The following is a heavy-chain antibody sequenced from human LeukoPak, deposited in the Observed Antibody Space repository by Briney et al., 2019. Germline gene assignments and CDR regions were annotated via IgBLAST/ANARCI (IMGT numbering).Heavy chain of an antibody. J-gene: IGHJ5*02. Sequence: ASVKVSCKASGYTFTSYDINWVRQATGQGLEWMGWMNPNSGNTGYAQKFQGRVTMTRNTSISTAYMELSSLRSEDTAVYYCASEGTYCGGDCYSENWFDPWGQGTLVTVSS. D-gene: IGHD2-21*01. CDR1: GYTFTSYD. V-gene: IGHV1-8*01. CDR3: ASEGTYCGGDCYSENWFDP. CDR2: MNPNSGNT.